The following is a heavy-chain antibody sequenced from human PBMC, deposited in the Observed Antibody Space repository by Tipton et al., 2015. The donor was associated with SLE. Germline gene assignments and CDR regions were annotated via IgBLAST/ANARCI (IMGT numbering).Heavy chain of an antibody. CDR1: GFTFSDYY. CDR2: ISSSGSTI. Sequence: SLRLSCAASGFTFSDYYMSWIRQAPGKGLEWVSYISSSGSTIYYADSVKGRFTISRDNAKNSLFLQMNSLRAEDTAVYYCAREKYGSGSEAFDFWGQGTMVTVSS. J-gene: IGHJ3*01. V-gene: IGHV3-11*04. CDR3: AREKYGSGSEAFDF. D-gene: IGHD3-10*01.